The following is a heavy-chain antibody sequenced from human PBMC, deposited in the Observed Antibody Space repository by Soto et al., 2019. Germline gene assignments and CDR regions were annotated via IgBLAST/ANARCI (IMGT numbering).Heavy chain of an antibody. CDR3: ARDLGYGGNSESYYYYGMDV. J-gene: IGHJ6*02. CDR2: IIPIFGTA. Sequence: QVQLVQSGAEVKKPGSSVKVSCKASGGTFSSYAISWVRQAPGQGLEWMGGIIPIFGTANYAQKFQGRVTITADESXXTXYXXLSSLRSEDTAVYYCARDLGYGGNSESYYYYGMDVWGQGTTVTVSS. V-gene: IGHV1-69*12. D-gene: IGHD4-17*01. CDR1: GGTFSSYA.